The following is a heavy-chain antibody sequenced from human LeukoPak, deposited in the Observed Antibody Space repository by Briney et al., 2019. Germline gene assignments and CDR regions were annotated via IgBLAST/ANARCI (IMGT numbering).Heavy chain of an antibody. V-gene: IGHV6-1*01. CDR1: GDSVSNSGCA. D-gene: IGHD6-19*01. CDR3: ARDSSSGWYWYFDL. Sequence: SQTLSLTCAISGDSVSNSGCAWNWIRQSPSRGLEWLGRTYYRSKWYNDYAVSVKSRITINPDTSKNQFSLQLNSVTPEDTAVYYCARDSSSGWYWYFDLWGRGTQVTVSS. J-gene: IGHJ2*01. CDR2: TYYRSKWYN.